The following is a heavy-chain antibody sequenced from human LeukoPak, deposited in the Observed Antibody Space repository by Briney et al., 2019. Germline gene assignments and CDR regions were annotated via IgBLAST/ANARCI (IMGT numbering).Heavy chain of an antibody. V-gene: IGHV3-53*04. Sequence: GGSLRLSCAASGFTVSSNYMSWVRQAPGKGLEWVSVIYSGGSTYYADSVKGRFTISRHNSKNTLYLQMNSLRAEDTAVYYCATSIYSSGWYYFDYWGQGTLVTVFS. CDR2: IYSGGST. CDR1: GFTVSSNY. D-gene: IGHD6-19*01. J-gene: IGHJ4*02. CDR3: ATSIYSSGWYYFDY.